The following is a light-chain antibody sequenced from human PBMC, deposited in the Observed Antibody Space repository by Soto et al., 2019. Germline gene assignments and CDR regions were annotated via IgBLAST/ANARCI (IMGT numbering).Light chain of an antibody. CDR2: AAS. V-gene: IGKV3-20*01. J-gene: IGKJ1*01. CDR3: QQYGSSPET. CDR1: QSVYSNS. Sequence: EIVLTQSPGTLSLSPGERATLSCRASQSVYSNSLAWYQQKPGQAPRLLISAASSGASDIPDWFSSSGSGTDFTLTIDRLEPEDFAVYYCQQYGSSPETFGQGTKVEIK.